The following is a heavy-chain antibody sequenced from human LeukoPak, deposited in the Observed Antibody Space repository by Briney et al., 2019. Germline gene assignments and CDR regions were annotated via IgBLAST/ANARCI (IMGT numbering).Heavy chain of an antibody. J-gene: IGHJ6*03. CDR1: GFTFSSYA. Sequence: PGGSLRLSCAASGFTFSSYAMHWVRQAPGKGLEWVAVISYDGSNKYYADSVKGRFTISRDNSKNTLYLQMNSLRAEDTAVYYCARVRSYGVNYYYYYMDVWGKGTTVTVSS. CDR2: ISYDGSNK. CDR3: ARVRSYGVNYYYYYMDV. V-gene: IGHV3-30-3*01. D-gene: IGHD5-18*01.